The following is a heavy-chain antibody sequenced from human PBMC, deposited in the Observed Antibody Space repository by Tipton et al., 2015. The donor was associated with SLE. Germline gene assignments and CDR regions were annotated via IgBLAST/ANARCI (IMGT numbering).Heavy chain of an antibody. D-gene: IGHD3-10*01. J-gene: IGHJ4*02. CDR3: ARGWAGFCGSGSYCPLGY. V-gene: IGHV3-33*08. CDR2: ISSDGSDK. Sequence: SLRLSCAASGFTFSSYSMNWVRQAPGKGLEWMAVISSDGSDKQYADSVKGRFTISRDNSEDTLALQMNSLRVEDTAVYYCARGWAGFCGSGSYCPLGYWGQGTLVTVSS. CDR1: GFTFSSYS.